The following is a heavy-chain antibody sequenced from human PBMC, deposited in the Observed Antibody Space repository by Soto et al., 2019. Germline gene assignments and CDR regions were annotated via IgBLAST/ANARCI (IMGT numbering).Heavy chain of an antibody. Sequence: VQLLESGGGLVQPGGSLRLSCAASGFTFSNYAMSWVRQAPGKGLEWVAVISFDGSDKYYADSVKGRFTISRDNSKNTLDLQMIGLRPEDTAVYYCASRVPHGTYGAPYFQHWGQGTLVSVSS. D-gene: IGHD1-26*01. CDR1: GFTFSNYA. CDR2: ISFDGSDK. CDR3: ASRVPHGTYGAPYFQH. J-gene: IGHJ1*01. V-gene: IGHV3-30*03.